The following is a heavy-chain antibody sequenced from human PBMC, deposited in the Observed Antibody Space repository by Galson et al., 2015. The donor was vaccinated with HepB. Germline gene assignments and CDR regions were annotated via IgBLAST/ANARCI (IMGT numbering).Heavy chain of an antibody. CDR1: GFTFSSYA. Sequence: SLRLSCAASGFTFSSYAMSWVRQAPGKGLEWVSGISGSDGSTYYADSVKGRFTISRDNSKNTLYLQMNSLRAEDTAIYYCAKGYVSFDYWGQGTLVTVSS. D-gene: IGHD2-2*01. CDR2: ISGSDGST. CDR3: AKGYVSFDY. V-gene: IGHV3-23*01. J-gene: IGHJ4*02.